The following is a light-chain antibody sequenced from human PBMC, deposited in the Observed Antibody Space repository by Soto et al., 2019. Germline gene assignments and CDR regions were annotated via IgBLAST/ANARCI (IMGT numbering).Light chain of an antibody. V-gene: IGLV2-23*01. CDR2: EGS. CDR3: CSYAGSSRPLV. J-gene: IGLJ2*01. CDR1: SSDVGSYNL. Sequence: QSVLTQPASVSGSPGQSITISCTGTSSDVGSYNLVSWYQQHPGKAPKLMIYEGSKRPSGFTNRFSGYKSGNTASLTIYGLQADDEADYYCCSYAGSSRPLVFGGGTKLTVL.